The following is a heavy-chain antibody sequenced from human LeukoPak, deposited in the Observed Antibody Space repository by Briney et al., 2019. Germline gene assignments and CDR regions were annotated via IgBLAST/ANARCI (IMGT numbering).Heavy chain of an antibody. CDR2: INHSGST. CDR3: ARERKKWMDV. CDR1: GGSFSGYY. V-gene: IGHV4-34*01. J-gene: IGHJ6*04. D-gene: IGHD2-8*01. Sequence: SETLSLTCAVYGGSFSGYYWSWIRQPPGKGLEWIGEINHSGSTNYNPFLKSRVTISVDTSKNQFSLKLSSVTAADTAVYYCARERKKWMDVWGKGTTVTVSS.